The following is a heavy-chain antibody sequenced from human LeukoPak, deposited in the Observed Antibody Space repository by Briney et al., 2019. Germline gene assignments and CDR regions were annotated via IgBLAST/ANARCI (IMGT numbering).Heavy chain of an antibody. D-gene: IGHD4-17*01. CDR2: ISGGSTYI. J-gene: IGHJ6*02. CDR3: ARDRLMTTVTTVLYGMDV. Sequence: PGGSLRLSCAASGFTFSRYSMNWVRQAPRKGLEWVSSISGGSTYIYYADSVKGRFTISRDNAKNSLYLQMNSLRAEDTAVYYCARDRLMTTVTTVLYGMDVWGQGTTVTVSS. V-gene: IGHV3-21*01. CDR1: GFTFSRYS.